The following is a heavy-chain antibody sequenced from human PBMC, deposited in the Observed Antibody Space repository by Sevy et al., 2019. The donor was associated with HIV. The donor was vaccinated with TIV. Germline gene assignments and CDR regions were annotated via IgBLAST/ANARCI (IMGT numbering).Heavy chain of an antibody. D-gene: IGHD3-22*01. Sequence: GGSLRLSCAASGFTFSNYCMSWVRQAPGKGLEWVANIKQDGSEKDYVDSVKGRFTISRDNAKNSLYLHMNSLRAEDTAVYYCTRAWYYCDPYFDYLGQGTLVTVSS. CDR1: GFTFSNYC. J-gene: IGHJ4*02. V-gene: IGHV3-7*01. CDR2: IKQDGSEK. CDR3: TRAWYYCDPYFDY.